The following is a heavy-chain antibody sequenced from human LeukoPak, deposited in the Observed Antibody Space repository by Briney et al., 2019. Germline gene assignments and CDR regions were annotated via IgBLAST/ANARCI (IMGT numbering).Heavy chain of an antibody. CDR3: ARSCSGGSCYSNAFDI. J-gene: IGHJ3*02. D-gene: IGHD2-15*01. CDR2: INHSGST. V-gene: IGHV4-34*01. Sequence: SETLSLTCAVYGGSFSGYYWGWIRQPPGKGLEWIGEINHSGSTNYNPFLKSRVTISVDTSNNQSSLTLSSVTAAGMAVYFCARSCSGGSCYSNAFDIWGQGTMVTVSS. CDR1: GGSFSGYY.